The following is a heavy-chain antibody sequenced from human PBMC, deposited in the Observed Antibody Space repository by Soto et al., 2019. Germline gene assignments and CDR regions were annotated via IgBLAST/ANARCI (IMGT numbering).Heavy chain of an antibody. Sequence: PGGSLRLSCAASGFTFSDYYMSWIRQAPGKGLEWVSYISSSGSTIYYADSVKGRFTISRDNAKNSLYLQMNSLRAEDTAVYYCARKRMGYCSGGSCHNWFDPWGQGTLVTVSS. J-gene: IGHJ5*02. CDR3: ARKRMGYCSGGSCHNWFDP. CDR1: GFTFSDYY. V-gene: IGHV3-11*01. D-gene: IGHD2-15*01. CDR2: ISSSGSTI.